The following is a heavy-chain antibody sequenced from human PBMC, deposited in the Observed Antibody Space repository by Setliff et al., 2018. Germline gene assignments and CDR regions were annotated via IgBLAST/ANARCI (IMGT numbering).Heavy chain of an antibody. J-gene: IGHJ4*02. Sequence: SETLSLTCTVSGYSISSGYIWCWIRQPPGKGLEWVGNIGHTGSINYNPSLKSRLTISRDTSKNQVSLKLNSVTATDTAVYYCARDLGHGGDSDYWGQGIQVTVSP. CDR1: GYSISSGYI. D-gene: IGHD2-21*02. V-gene: IGHV4-38-2*02. CDR2: IGHTGSI. CDR3: ARDLGHGGDSDY.